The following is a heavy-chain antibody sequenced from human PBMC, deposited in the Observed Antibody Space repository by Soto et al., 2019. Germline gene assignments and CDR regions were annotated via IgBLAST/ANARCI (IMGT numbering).Heavy chain of an antibody. J-gene: IGHJ6*03. Sequence: PGESLKISCKGSGYSFTSYRIGWVRQMPGKGLEWMGIIYPGDSDTRYSPSFQGQVTISADKPISTAYLQWSSLTASDTAIYYCARHLLGRSPYPYYYYMDVWGKGTTVTVSS. D-gene: IGHD2-2*01. CDR3: ARHLLGRSPYPYYYYMDV. V-gene: IGHV5-51*01. CDR1: GYSFTSYR. CDR2: IYPGDSDT.